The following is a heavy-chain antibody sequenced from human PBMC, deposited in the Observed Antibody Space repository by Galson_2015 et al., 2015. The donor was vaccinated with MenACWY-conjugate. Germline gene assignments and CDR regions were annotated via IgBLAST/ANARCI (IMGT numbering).Heavy chain of an antibody. CDR1: GYNFFSYY. CDR2: INPSGGSI. D-gene: IGHD3-10*01. J-gene: IGHJ3*02. CDR3: AREEVQKGSHAFDI. Sequence: SVKVSCKASGYNFFSYYIHWVRQAPGQGLEWVGVINPSGGSINYVQKFQGRVTMTRDTSTSTVYMELSSLRSEVTAVYYCAREEVQKGSHAFDIWGQGTMVTVFS. V-gene: IGHV1-46*03.